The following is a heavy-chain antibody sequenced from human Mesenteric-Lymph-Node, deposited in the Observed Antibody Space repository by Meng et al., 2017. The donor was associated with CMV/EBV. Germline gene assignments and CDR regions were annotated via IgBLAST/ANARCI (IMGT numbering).Heavy chain of an antibody. CDR1: GFTFDDYA. Sequence: SLKISCAASGFTFDDYAMHWVRQAPGKGLEWVSGITWNSGNIGYADSVKGRFTISRDNAKNSLYLQMNSLRAEDTAVYYCARALTITIFGVVINYWGQGTLVTVSS. CDR3: ARALTITIFGVVINY. CDR2: ITWNSGNI. D-gene: IGHD3-3*01. J-gene: IGHJ4*02. V-gene: IGHV3-9*01.